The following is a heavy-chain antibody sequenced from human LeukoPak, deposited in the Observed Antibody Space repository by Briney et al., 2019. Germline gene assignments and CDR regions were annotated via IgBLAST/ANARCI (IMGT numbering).Heavy chain of an antibody. CDR1: GFTFSSYG. CDR3: AKELSASRNWNVDY. Sequence: GGSLRLSCAASGFTFSSYGMHWVRQAPGKGLEWVAVIPYDGSNKYYADSVKGRFTISRDNSKNTLYLQMNSLRAEDTAVYYCAKELSASRNWNVDYWGQGTLVTVSS. CDR2: IPYDGSNK. D-gene: IGHD1-1*01. V-gene: IGHV3-30*18. J-gene: IGHJ4*02.